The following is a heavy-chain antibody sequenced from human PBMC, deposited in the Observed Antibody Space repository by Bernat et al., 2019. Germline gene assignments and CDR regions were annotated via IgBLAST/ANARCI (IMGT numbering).Heavy chain of an antibody. Sequence: EVQLVQSGAEVKKPGESLRISCKGSGYSFTSYWISWVRQMPGKGLEWMGRIVPSDSYTNYSPSFQGQVTNSTDKSVSTAYLKWSSLKASDTAMYYCARAYDVWSGYYRVNWFDPWGQGTLVTVSS. CDR2: IVPSDSYT. J-gene: IGHJ5*02. CDR1: GYSFTSYW. D-gene: IGHD3-3*01. CDR3: ARAYDVWSGYYRVNWFDP. V-gene: IGHV5-10-1*03.